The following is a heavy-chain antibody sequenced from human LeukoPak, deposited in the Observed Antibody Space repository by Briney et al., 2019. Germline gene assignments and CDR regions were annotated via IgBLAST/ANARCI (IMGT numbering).Heavy chain of an antibody. CDR3: ARAGYSGYDLDY. CDR1: GYIFTGYY. V-gene: IGHV1-2*06. J-gene: IGHJ4*02. D-gene: IGHD5-12*01. CDR2: IHPNTGGT. Sequence: ASVKVSCKAPGYIFTGYYMHWVRQAPGQGLEWMGRIHPNTGGTDYAQKFQGRVTMTRDTSISTAYMELSSLTSDDTAVYHCARAGYSGYDLDYWGQGTLVTVSS.